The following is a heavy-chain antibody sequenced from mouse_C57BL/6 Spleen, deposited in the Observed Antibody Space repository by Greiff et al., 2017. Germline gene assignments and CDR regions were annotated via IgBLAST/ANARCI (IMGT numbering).Heavy chain of an antibody. CDR2: INPSSGYT. Sequence: QVPLKPSGAELAKPGASVKLSCKASGYTFNSSWMHWVKQRPGQGLEWIGYINPSSGYTKYNQKFKDKATLTADKSSSTAYMQLSSLTYENSAVYYCARRIDYGSSYGYFDVWGTGTTVTVSS. CDR3: ARRIDYGSSYGYFDV. J-gene: IGHJ1*03. V-gene: IGHV1-7*01. D-gene: IGHD1-1*01. CDR1: GYTFNSSW.